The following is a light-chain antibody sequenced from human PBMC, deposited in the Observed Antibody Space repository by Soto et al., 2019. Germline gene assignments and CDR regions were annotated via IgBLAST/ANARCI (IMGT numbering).Light chain of an antibody. CDR1: ESVSRN. Sequence: EVVMTQSPATLSVSPWERATLSCRASESVSRNLAWYQQKPGQAPRLLIYHASNGATGIPAGFSGSGSGTDFTLTISSLEPEDLAVYYCQQRSNWPITFGQGTRLEIK. CDR3: QQRSNWPIT. J-gene: IGKJ5*01. V-gene: IGKV3-11*01. CDR2: HAS.